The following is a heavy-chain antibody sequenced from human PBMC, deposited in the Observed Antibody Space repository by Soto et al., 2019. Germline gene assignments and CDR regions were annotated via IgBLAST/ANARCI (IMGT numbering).Heavy chain of an antibody. CDR3: ARGNWNYDY. V-gene: IGHV4-59*08. D-gene: IGHD1-7*01. CDR2: IYDSGTA. J-gene: IGHJ4*02. CDR1: GGSISSYY. Sequence: SETLSLTCTVSGGSISSYYWSWIRQPPGKGLEWIGHIYDSGTANYNPSLKSRVTISVDTSKNQFSLKLSSVTAADTAVYYCARGNWNYDYWGQGTLVTVSS.